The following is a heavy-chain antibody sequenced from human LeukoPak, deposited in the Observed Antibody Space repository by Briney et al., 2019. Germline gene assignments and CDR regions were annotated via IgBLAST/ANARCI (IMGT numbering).Heavy chain of an antibody. CDR3: AGDNSAFGWSDP. J-gene: IGHJ5*02. D-gene: IGHD2/OR15-2a*01. CDR1: GDSTSSYY. V-gene: IGHV4-59*01. Sequence: PSETLSLTCTVSGDSTSSYYWSWIRQPPGKGLEWIGYIYYSGSSNYNPSLKSRVTISVDTSKNQFSLKLSSVTAADTAVYYCAGDNSAFGWSDPWGQGTLVTVSS. CDR2: IYYSGSS.